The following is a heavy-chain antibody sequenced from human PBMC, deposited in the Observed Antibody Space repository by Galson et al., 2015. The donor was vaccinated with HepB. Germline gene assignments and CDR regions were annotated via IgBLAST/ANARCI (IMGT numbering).Heavy chain of an antibody. D-gene: IGHD6-19*01. CDR1: GGTFSSYA. CDR2: IIPIFGTA. V-gene: IGHV1-69*13. Sequence: SVKVSCKAPGGTFSSYAISWVRQAPGQGLEWMGGIIPIFGTANYAQKFQGRVTITADESTSTAYMELSSLRSEDTAVYYCAIQFRSSGWYYGYWGQGTLVTVSS. CDR3: AIQFRSSGWYYGY. J-gene: IGHJ4*02.